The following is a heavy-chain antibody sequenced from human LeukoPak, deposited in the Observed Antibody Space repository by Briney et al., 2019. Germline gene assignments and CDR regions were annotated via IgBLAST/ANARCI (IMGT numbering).Heavy chain of an antibody. CDR3: ARGGYYDSSGQGHVHFDY. V-gene: IGHV1-8*02. CDR1: GYTFTSYD. J-gene: IGHJ4*02. CDR2: MNPNSGNT. D-gene: IGHD3-22*01. Sequence: ASLKVSCKASGYTFTSYDINWVRQATGQGLEWMGWMNPNSGNTGYAQKFQGRVTMTRNTSISTAYMELSSLRSEDTAVYYCARGGYYDSSGQGHVHFDYWGQGTLVTVSS.